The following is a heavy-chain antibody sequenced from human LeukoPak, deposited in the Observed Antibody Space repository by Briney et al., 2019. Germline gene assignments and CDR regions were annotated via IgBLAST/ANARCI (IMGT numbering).Heavy chain of an antibody. D-gene: IGHD5-18*01. V-gene: IGHV3-7*01. CDR3: ARDTGGGYSCYDC. CDR2: IKQDGSEK. Sequence: GGSLRLSCAASGFTFSSYWMTWSRQAPGKGPEWVANIKQDGSEKYYVDSVKGRFTISRDNAKNSLYLQMNSLRAEDTAVYYCARDTGGGYSCYDCWGQGTLVTVSS. CDR1: GFTFSSYW. J-gene: IGHJ4*02.